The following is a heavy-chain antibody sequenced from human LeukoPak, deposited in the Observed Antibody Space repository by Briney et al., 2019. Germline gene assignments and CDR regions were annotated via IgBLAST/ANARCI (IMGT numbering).Heavy chain of an antibody. CDR3: ARGTDYYDSSGYLDY. Sequence: ASVKVSCKASGYTFTSYYMHWVRQAPGQGLEWMGIINPSDGRTTYAQKFQGRVTMSRDTSTSTAYMELSSLRSEDTAVYYCARGTDYYDSSGYLDYWGQGTLVTVSS. CDR1: GYTFTSYY. D-gene: IGHD3-22*01. J-gene: IGHJ4*02. CDR2: INPSDGRT. V-gene: IGHV1-46*01.